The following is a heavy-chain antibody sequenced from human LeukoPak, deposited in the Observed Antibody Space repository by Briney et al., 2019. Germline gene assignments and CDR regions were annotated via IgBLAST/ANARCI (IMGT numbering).Heavy chain of an antibody. Sequence: GGSLRLSCAASGFTFSSYAMHWVRQAPGKGLEWVAVISYDGSNKYYADSVKGRFTIPRDNSKNTLYLQMNSLRAEDTAVYYCASDYDSSGYYSLTAFDYWGQGTLVTVSS. CDR1: GFTFSSYA. CDR2: ISYDGSNK. CDR3: ASDYDSSGYYSLTAFDY. V-gene: IGHV3-30*04. J-gene: IGHJ4*02. D-gene: IGHD3-22*01.